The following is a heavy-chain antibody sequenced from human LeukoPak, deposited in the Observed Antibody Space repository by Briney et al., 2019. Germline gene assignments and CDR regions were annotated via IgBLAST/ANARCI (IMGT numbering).Heavy chain of an antibody. CDR3: ARGRGTAAGRGVGWFDP. Sequence: PSETLSLTCAVYGGSFSGYYWSWIRQPPGKGLEWIGEINHSGSTNYNPSLKSRVTISVDTSKNQFSLKLSSVTAADTAVYYCARGRGTAAGRGVGWFDPWGQGTLVTVSS. CDR2: INHSGST. V-gene: IGHV4-34*01. J-gene: IGHJ5*02. D-gene: IGHD6-13*01. CDR1: GGSFSGYY.